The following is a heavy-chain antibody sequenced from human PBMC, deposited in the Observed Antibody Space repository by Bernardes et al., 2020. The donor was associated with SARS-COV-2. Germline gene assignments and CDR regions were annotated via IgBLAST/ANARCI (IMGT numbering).Heavy chain of an antibody. D-gene: IGHD3-9*01. Sequence: GGSLRLSCAASGFIFSNYAMSWVRQAPGKGLEWVSSIRGRGGGTYSADSVKGRFIISRDNSENTLYLQMNSLRAEDTAVYYCAKNTDYDVLTGYYSEAFDIWGQGTMVTVSS. V-gene: IGHV3-23*01. CDR2: IRGRGGGT. J-gene: IGHJ3*02. CDR3: AKNTDYDVLTGYYSEAFDI. CDR1: GFIFSNYA.